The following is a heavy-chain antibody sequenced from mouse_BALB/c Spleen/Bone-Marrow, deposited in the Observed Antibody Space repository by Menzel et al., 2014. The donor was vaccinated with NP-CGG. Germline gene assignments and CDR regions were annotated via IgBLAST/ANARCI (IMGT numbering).Heavy chain of an antibody. Sequence: QVQLKQSGAEFVKPGAPVKLSCKASGYTFTNYWINWVKQRPGRGLEWIGRIDPSDSETHYNQKFKDKATLTVDKSSSTAYIQLSSLTSEDSAVYYCARGYYGRTYGWYFDVWGAGTTVTVSS. CDR3: ARGYYGRTYGWYFDV. V-gene: IGHV1-69*02. J-gene: IGHJ1*01. CDR2: IDPSDSET. D-gene: IGHD1-1*01. CDR1: GYTFTNYW.